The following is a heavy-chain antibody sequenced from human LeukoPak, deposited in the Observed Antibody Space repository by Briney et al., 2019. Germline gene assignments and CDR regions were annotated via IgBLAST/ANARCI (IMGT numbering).Heavy chain of an antibody. CDR2: INPNSGGS. Sequence: ASVKVSCKASGYTFTGYYMHWVRQAPGQGLEWMGWINPNSGGSNYAQKFQGWVTMTRDTSITTAYMEVSRLRSDDTAMYYCARDVVLLWFGEDPTPSYGMDVWGQGTTVTVSS. CDR3: ARDVVLLWFGEDPTPSYGMDV. CDR1: GYTFTGYY. J-gene: IGHJ6*02. D-gene: IGHD3-10*01. V-gene: IGHV1-2*04.